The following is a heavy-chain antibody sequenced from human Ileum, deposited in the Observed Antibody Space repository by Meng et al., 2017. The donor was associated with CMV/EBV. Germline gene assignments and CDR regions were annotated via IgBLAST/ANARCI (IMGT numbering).Heavy chain of an antibody. J-gene: IGHJ4*02. CDR3: ARAVYSSGWFDY. D-gene: IGHD6-19*01. CDR1: GGSISSGGYY. Sequence: GSGGSISSGGYYWSWIRQHPGKGLEWIGYIYYSGSTYYNPSLKSRVTISVDTSKNQFSLKLSSVTAADTAVYYCARAVYSSGWFDYWGQGTLVTVSS. CDR2: IYYSGST. V-gene: IGHV4-31*02.